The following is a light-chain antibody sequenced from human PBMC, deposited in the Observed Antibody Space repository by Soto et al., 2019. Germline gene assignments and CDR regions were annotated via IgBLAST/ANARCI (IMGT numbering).Light chain of an antibody. CDR3: QSYDSSLNAYV. CDR1: SSNIGAGYD. Sequence: QSVLTQPPSVSGAPGQRVTMSCTGSSSNIGAGYDVHWYQQLPGTAPKLLIYGNSNRPSGVPDRFSGSKSGTSASLAITRLQAEDEADYYCQSYDSSLNAYVFGTGTKLTVL. V-gene: IGLV1-40*01. J-gene: IGLJ1*01. CDR2: GNS.